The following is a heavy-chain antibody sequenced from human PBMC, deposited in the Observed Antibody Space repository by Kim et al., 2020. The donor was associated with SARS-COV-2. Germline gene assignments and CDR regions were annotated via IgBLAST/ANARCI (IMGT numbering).Heavy chain of an antibody. CDR3: AKVGSGAYVGRDYFDY. CDR1: GFKFSNYA. Sequence: GGSLRLSCTTSGFKFSNYAMSWFRQASGKGLEWVSALGCAGGASYYADSVKGRFTISRDSSTNTMYLQMNTLRVEDMAVYYCAKVGSGAYVGRDYFDYWGQGTLVTVTP. D-gene: IGHD4-17*01. J-gene: IGHJ4*02. V-gene: IGHV3-23*01. CDR2: LGCAGGAS.